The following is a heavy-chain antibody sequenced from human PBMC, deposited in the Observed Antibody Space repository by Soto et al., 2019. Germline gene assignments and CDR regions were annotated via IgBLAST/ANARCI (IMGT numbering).Heavy chain of an antibody. D-gene: IGHD3-10*01. V-gene: IGHV1-24*01. CDR3: ATDLTYGSGSYYTTHFDY. CDR2: FDPEDGET. CDR1: GYTLTELS. J-gene: IGHJ4*02. Sequence: ASVKVSCKVSGYTLTELSMHWVRQAPGKGLEWMGGFDPEDGETIYAQKFQGRVTMTEDTSTDTAYMELSSLRSEDTAVYYCATDLTYGSGSYYTTHFDYWGQGTLVTVSS.